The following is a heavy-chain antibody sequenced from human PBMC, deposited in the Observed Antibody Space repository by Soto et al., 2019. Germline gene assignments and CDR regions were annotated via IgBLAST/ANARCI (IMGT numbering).Heavy chain of an antibody. D-gene: IGHD5-12*01. CDR1: GFTLTNYA. CDR2: ISASGDRT. Sequence: EVQLLESGGGLVQPGGSLRLSCAVSGFTLTNYAMSWVRQAPGKGLEWVARISASGDRTYYADSVKGRFTISKDSSKNTLWLEMNSLRAEDSAVYHCAGSWTWGQGTMVTVSS. V-gene: IGHV3-23*01. CDR3: AGSWT. J-gene: IGHJ3*01.